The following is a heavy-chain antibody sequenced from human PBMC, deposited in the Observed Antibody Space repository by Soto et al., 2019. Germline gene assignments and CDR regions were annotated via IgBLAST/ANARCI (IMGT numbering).Heavy chain of an antibody. Sequence: EVQLVESGGGLVQPGGSLRLSRAASGFTFSTYSMHWVRQTPGKALEYVSAISGDGKRTYYGNSVKGRFIISRDNSKNTLYLQMGSLRAEDMAIYSCGRRSTIAAVLDYVGQGTLVTVSS. CDR3: GRRSTIAAVLDY. J-gene: IGHJ4*02. D-gene: IGHD6-13*01. CDR2: ISGDGKRT. CDR1: GFTFSTYS. V-gene: IGHV3-64*01.